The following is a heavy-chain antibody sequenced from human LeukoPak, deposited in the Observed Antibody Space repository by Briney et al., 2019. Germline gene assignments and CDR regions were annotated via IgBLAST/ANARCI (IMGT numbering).Heavy chain of an antibody. CDR1: GYTFTGYY. CDR3: AREARASGWFGENHDAFDI. D-gene: IGHD3-10*01. V-gene: IGHV1-2*02. J-gene: IGHJ3*02. Sequence: ASVKVSCKASGYTFTGYYVHWVRQAPGQGLEWMGWINPNSGGTNYAQKFQGRVTMTRDTSISTAYMELSRLRSDDTAVYYCAREARASGWFGENHDAFDIWGQGTMVTVSS. CDR2: INPNSGGT.